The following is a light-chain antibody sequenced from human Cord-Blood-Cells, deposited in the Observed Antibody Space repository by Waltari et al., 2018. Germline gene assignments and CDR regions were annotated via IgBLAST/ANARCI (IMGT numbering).Light chain of an antibody. CDR1: SSYVGGYIY. CDR2: DVS. J-gene: IGLJ1*01. Sequence: SALTQPASVSGSPGQSITISCTGTSSYVGGYIYVSWYQQHPGKAPKLMIYDVSNRPSGVSNRFSGSKSGNTASLTISGLQAEDEADYYCSSYTSSSTYVFGTGTKVTVL. V-gene: IGLV2-14*01. CDR3: SSYTSSSTYV.